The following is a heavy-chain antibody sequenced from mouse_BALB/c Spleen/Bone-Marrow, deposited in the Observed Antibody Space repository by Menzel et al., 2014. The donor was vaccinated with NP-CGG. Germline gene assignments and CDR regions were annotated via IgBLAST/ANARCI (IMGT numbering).Heavy chain of an antibody. V-gene: IGHV1-7*01. Sequence: VQLQQSGAELAKPGASVKMSCKASGYTFTNYWMHWVKQRPGQGLEWIGYINPSTGYTEYNQKFKDKATLTADESSSTAYMQLSSQTSEDSAVYYCARRDGSSYSFVYWGQGTLVTVSA. CDR2: INPSTGYT. J-gene: IGHJ3*01. D-gene: IGHD1-1*01. CDR1: GYTFTNYW. CDR3: ARRDGSSYSFVY.